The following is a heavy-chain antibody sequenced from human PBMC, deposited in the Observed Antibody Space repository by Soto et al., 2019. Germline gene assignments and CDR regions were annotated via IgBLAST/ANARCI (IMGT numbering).Heavy chain of an antibody. CDR1: GGSISSYY. V-gene: IGHV4-59*01. J-gene: IGHJ5*02. CDR2: IYYSGST. Sequence: SETLSLTCTVSGGSISSYYWSWIWQPPGKGLEWIGYIYYSGSTNYNPSLKSRVTISVDTSKNQFSLKLSSVTAADTAVYYCARQPRNWFDPWGQGTLVTVSS. CDR3: ARQPRNWFDP.